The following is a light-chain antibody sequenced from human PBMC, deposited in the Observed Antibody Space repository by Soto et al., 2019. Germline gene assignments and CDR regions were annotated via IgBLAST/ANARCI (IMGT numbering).Light chain of an antibody. CDR3: SLYTSENTYV. Sequence: QSVLTQPPSVSGSPGQSVTISCTGTSTDFVSYNRVSWYQQPPGTAPKLIIYEASNRPSGVPDRFSGSKSGNTAFLTISGLQAAGEADYYCSLYTSENTYVFGTGTKVTVL. J-gene: IGLJ1*01. V-gene: IGLV2-18*01. CDR2: EAS. CDR1: STDFVSYNR.